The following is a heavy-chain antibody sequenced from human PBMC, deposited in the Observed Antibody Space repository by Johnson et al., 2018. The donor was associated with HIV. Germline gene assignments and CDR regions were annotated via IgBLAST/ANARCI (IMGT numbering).Heavy chain of an antibody. Sequence: VQLVESGGGVVRPGGSLRLSCAASGFTFDDYGMSWVRQAPGKGLEWVSGINWNGGSIGYGGSVKGRVTISRDNAKNSLYLRMNSLRDEDTALYHCATGDGSGSTGAFDIWGQGTMVTVSS. V-gene: IGHV3-20*01. D-gene: IGHD3-10*01. CDR1: GFTFDDYG. CDR3: ATGDGSGSTGAFDI. J-gene: IGHJ3*02. CDR2: INWNGGSI.